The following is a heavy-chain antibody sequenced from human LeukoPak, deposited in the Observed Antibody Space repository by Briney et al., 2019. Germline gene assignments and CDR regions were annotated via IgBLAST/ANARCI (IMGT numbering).Heavy chain of an antibody. CDR1: GGSFSGYY. CDR3: ARDPQGSSGWYIGDY. V-gene: IGHV4-34*01. CDR2: INHSGST. J-gene: IGHJ4*02. D-gene: IGHD6-19*01. Sequence: SETLSLTCAVYGGSFSGYYWSWIRQPPGKGLEWIGEINHSGSTNYNPSLKSRVTISVDTSKNQFSLKLSSVTAADTAVYYCARDPQGSSGWYIGDYWGQGTLVTVSS.